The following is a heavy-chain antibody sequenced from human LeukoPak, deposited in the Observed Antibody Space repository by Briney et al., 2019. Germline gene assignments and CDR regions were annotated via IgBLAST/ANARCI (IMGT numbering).Heavy chain of an antibody. CDR3: AGDLEAVAELYYGMDV. CDR2: IWYDGSNK. Sequence: PGGSLRLSCAASGFTFSSYGMHWVRQAPGKGLEWVAVIWYDGSNKYYADSVKGRFTISRDNSKNTLYLQMNSLRAEDTAVYYCAGDLEAVAELYYGMDVWGQGTTVTVSS. V-gene: IGHV3-33*01. D-gene: IGHD6-19*01. CDR1: GFTFSSYG. J-gene: IGHJ6*02.